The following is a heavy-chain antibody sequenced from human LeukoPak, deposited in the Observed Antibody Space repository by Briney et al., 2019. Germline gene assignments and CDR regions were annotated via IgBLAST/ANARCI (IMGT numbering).Heavy chain of an antibody. J-gene: IGHJ3*02. V-gene: IGHV1-18*01. CDR2: ISAYNGNT. CDR1: GYTFTSYG. CDR3: ARDGGIMITFGGVHPSGAFDI. Sequence: GASVKVSCKASGYTFTSYGISWVRQAPGQGLEWMGWISAYNGNTNYAQKLQGRVTMTTDTSTSTAYMELRSLRSDDTAVYYCARDGGIMITFGGVHPSGAFDIWGQGTMVTVSS. D-gene: IGHD3-16*01.